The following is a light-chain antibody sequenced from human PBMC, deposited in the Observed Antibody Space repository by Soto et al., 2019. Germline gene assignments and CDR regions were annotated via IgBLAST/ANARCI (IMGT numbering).Light chain of an antibody. Sequence: EIVLTQSPGTLSLSPGERATLSCRASQSVSSSYLAWYQQKPGQAPRLLIYGASSRATGIPDRFSGSGSGTDFTLTISRLEPEDFAVYYRQQYGSSPFGGGTKVEIK. V-gene: IGKV3-20*01. CDR1: QSVSSSY. CDR3: QQYGSSP. J-gene: IGKJ4*01. CDR2: GAS.